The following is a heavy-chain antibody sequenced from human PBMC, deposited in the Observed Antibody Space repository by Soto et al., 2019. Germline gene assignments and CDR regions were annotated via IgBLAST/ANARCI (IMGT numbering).Heavy chain of an antibody. Sequence: LRLSCAASGFTFTRYSMNWVRQAPGKGLEWVASISSTTNYIYYGESLKGRLTISRDNAKNSMYLQMNTLRAEDTAVYYCARESEDLSSNLDYRGQGTLVTVSS. CDR3: ARESEDLSSNLDY. CDR2: ISSTTNYI. V-gene: IGHV3-21*06. J-gene: IGHJ4*02. CDR1: GFTFTRYS.